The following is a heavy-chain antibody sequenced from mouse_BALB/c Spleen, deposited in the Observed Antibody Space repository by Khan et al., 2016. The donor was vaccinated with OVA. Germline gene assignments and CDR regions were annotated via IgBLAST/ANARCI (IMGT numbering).Heavy chain of an antibody. J-gene: IGHJ3*01. CDR3: AREGAYYRSDGWFSY. CDR2: INPSNGYT. CDR1: GYTFTTYT. Sequence: VQLQQSGAELARPGASVKMSCKASGYTFTTYTMHWVKQRPGQGLEWIGYINPSNGYTNYNQKFKDKSTLTADKSSSTAYMQLSSLTSDSSAVYYCAREGAYYRSDGWFSYWSQGTLVTVSA. V-gene: IGHV1-4*01. D-gene: IGHD2-14*01.